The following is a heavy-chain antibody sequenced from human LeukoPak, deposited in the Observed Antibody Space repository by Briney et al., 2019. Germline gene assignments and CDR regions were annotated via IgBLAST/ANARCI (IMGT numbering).Heavy chain of an antibody. CDR2: IIPIFGTA. CDR1: GGTFSSYA. CDR3: AREWGGSIVVVPAAI. V-gene: IGHV1-69*01. J-gene: IGHJ4*02. Sequence: SVKVSCKASGGTFSSYAISWVRQAPGQGLEWMGGIIPIFGTANYAQKFQGRVTITADESTSTAYMELSSLRSEDTAVYYCAREWGGSIVVVPAAIWGQGTLVTVSS. D-gene: IGHD2-2*01.